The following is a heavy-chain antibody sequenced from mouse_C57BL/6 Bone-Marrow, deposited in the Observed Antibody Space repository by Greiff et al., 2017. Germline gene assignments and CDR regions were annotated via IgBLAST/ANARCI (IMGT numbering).Heavy chain of an antibody. CDR2: IDPANGNT. D-gene: IGHD2-5*01. J-gene: IGHJ3*01. Sequence: VQLKESVAELVRPGASVKLSCTASGFNIKNTDMRWVKQRPEQGLEWIGKIDPANGNTNYAPKFQGKATITADTTSNTAYLQLSRLTSEDTALYCCAEAYSNFSWFDYWGQGTTVTVSA. V-gene: IGHV14-3*01. CDR3: AEAYSNFSWFDY. CDR1: GFNIKNTD.